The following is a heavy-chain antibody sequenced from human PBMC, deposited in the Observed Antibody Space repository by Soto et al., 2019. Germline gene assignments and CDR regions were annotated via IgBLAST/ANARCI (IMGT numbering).Heavy chain of an antibody. D-gene: IGHD3-22*01. CDR1: GYTFNRHG. J-gene: IGHJ4*02. CDR2: ISWYNGDT. V-gene: IGHV1-18*04. Sequence: QVQVVQSGGEVKKPGASLMVSCRASGYTFNRHGISWVRQAPGQGLAWMGWISWYNGDTNFAQKLHGRVTMTEDTSASPVYMELRSLRSDETSVYYCARDPSNTRGYQIYLDYWGQGSLVTVSS. CDR3: ARDPSNTRGYQIYLDY.